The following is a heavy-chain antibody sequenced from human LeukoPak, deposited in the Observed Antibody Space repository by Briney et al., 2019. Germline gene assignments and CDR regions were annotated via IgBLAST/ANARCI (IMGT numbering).Heavy chain of an antibody. CDR2: IYPGDSDT. D-gene: IGHD6-13*01. J-gene: IGHJ3*02. Sequence: KPGASLQISCKGSGYSFTSYWIGWVRQMPGKGLEWMGIIYPGDSDTRYSPSFQGQVTISADKSISTAYLQWSSLKASDTAMYYCASHGYSSSWYDAFDIWGQGTMVTVSS. CDR3: ASHGYSSSWYDAFDI. CDR1: GYSFTSYW. V-gene: IGHV5-51*01.